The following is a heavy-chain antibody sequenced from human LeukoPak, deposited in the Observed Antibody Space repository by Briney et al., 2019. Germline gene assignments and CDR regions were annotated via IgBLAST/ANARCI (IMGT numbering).Heavy chain of an antibody. CDR2: FYYSGST. CDR3: ARDRDNLNYYVY. J-gene: IGHJ4*02. D-gene: IGHD1-20*01. Sequence: TASETLSLTCSVSGGPISSSNDHWAWIRQPPGKGLEWIGSFYYSGSTYYNPSLNSRVTISVDTSKNQFSLKVNSVTAADTAVYYCARDRDNLNYYVYWGRGTLVTVSS. CDR1: GGPISSSNDH. V-gene: IGHV4-39*07.